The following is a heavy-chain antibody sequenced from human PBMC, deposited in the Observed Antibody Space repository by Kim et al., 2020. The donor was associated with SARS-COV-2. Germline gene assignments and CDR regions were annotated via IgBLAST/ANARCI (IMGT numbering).Heavy chain of an antibody. J-gene: IGHJ4*02. CDR2: AYYSGST. Sequence: SGPGLVKPSETLSLTCTVSGDSITSNIYYWGWIRQPPGKGLEWIGSAYYSGSTYYNPSLKSRVTISVDTSKNQFSLNLTSVTAEDTAVYYCARLRTTSYWGQGTLVTVSS. V-gene: IGHV4-39*01. CDR3: ARLRTTSY. D-gene: IGHD4-17*01. CDR1: GDSITSNIYY.